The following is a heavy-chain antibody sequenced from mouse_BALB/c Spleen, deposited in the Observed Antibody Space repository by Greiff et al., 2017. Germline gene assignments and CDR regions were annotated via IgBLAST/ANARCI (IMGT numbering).Heavy chain of an antibody. CDR1: GYTFTSYW. J-gene: IGHJ3*01. D-gene: IGHD2-1*01. CDR3: ALYYGNYEAWFAY. CDR2: IYPGDGDT. Sequence: VQLQQSGAELARPGASVKLSCKASGYTFTSYWMQWVKQRPGQGLEWIGAIYPGDGDTRYTQKFKGKATLTADKSSSTAYMQLSSLASEDSAVYYCALYYGNYEAWFAYWGQGTLVTVSA. V-gene: IGHV1-87*01.